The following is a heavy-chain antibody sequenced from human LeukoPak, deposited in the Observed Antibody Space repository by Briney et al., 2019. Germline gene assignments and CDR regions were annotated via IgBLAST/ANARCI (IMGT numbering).Heavy chain of an antibody. CDR2: ISAYNGNT. Sequence: ASVKVSCKASGYTFTSYGISWVRQAPGQGLEWMGWISAYNGNTNYAQKLQGRVTMTRDTSTSTVYMELSSLRSEDTAVYYCARDEALVDSSGYFTYYFDYWGQGTLVTVSS. D-gene: IGHD3-22*01. CDR3: ARDEALVDSSGYFTYYFDY. J-gene: IGHJ4*02. CDR1: GYTFTSYG. V-gene: IGHV1-18*01.